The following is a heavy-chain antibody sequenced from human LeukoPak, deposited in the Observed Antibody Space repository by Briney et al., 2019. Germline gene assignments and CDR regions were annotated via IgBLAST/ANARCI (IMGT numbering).Heavy chain of an antibody. CDR1: GGSISSYY. J-gene: IGHJ5*02. CDR3: ASALLWFGEFGNWFDP. D-gene: IGHD3-10*01. CDR2: IYTSGST. Sequence: PSETLSLTCTVSGGSISSYYWSWIRQPAGKGLEWIGRIYTSGSTNYNPSLKSRVTISVDTSKNQFSLKLSSVTAADTAVYYCASALLWFGEFGNWFDPWGQGTLVTVSS. V-gene: IGHV4-4*07.